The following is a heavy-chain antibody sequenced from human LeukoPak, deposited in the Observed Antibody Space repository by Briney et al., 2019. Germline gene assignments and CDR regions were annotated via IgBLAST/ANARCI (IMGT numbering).Heavy chain of an antibody. J-gene: IGHJ3*02. Sequence: GGSLRLSCAASGFTFSSYWMHWVRQAPGKGLDWLSRVNGDGNITTYADSVRGRFTISRDNAKNTLYLQMNSLIPEDTAVYYCARRGLVPAFDIWGQGTMVSVTS. V-gene: IGHV3-74*03. CDR3: ARRGLVPAFDI. CDR1: GFTFSSYW. CDR2: VNGDGNIT. D-gene: IGHD3-10*02.